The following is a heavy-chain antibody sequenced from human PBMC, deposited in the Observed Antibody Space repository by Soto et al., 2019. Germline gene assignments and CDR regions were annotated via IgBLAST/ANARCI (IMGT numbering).Heavy chain of an antibody. J-gene: IGHJ5*02. V-gene: IGHV3-21*01. CDR3: MRDASRDSSARGWFDP. CDR2: ISSNSAYI. Sequence: GGSLRLSCEASGVTFSLYSVVWVRQAPGEGLEWVSSISSNSAYIYYTDALRGRFTISRDKAKNSLRLQMNSLRAEDTAVYYCMRDASRDSSARGWFDPWGPGTLVTVSS. D-gene: IGHD6-13*01. CDR1: GVTFSLYS.